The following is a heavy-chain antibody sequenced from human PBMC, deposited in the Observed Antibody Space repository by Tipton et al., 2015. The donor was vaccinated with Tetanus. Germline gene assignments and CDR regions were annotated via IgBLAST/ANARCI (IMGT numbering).Heavy chain of an antibody. D-gene: IGHD3-10*01. CDR1: GFTFSSYA. J-gene: IGHJ4*02. CDR2: ISHDGSNE. CDR3: ARDFYGSGSYSPRFDY. Sequence: SLRLSCAASGFTFSSYAIHWVRQAPGKGLEWVAIISHDGSNEYYADSVKGRFTISRDNSKNTLYLQMNSLRAEDTTVYYCARDFYGSGSYSPRFDYWGQGTLVTVSS. V-gene: IGHV3-30-3*01.